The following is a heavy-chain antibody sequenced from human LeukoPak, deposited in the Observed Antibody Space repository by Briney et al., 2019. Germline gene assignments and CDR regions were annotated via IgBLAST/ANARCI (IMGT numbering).Heavy chain of an antibody. D-gene: IGHD6-6*01. J-gene: IGHJ6*04. CDR1: GFTFNSYW. CDR2: INTDGSST. Sequence: GGSLRLSCAASGFTFNSYWMNWVRQAPGKGLVWVSRINTDGSSTRYADSVKGRFAISRDNAKNTLCLQMNSLRAEDTAVYYCARNLGSDYAMDVWGKGTTVTVSS. CDR3: ARNLGSDYAMDV. V-gene: IGHV3-74*01.